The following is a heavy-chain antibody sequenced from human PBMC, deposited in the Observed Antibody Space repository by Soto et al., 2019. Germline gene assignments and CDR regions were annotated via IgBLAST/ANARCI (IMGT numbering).Heavy chain of an antibody. J-gene: IGHJ3*02. Sequence: SETLSLTFTVSGCSISSSNCYWGWIRKPPGKGLEWIGSIYYSGSTYYNPSLKSRVTISVDASKNRFSLKLSSVTASDTAVYYCARHPYSAPYIVLAPSSVVLHAFNIWGQGTMVTVSS. CDR3: ARHPYSAPYIVLAPSSVVLHAFNI. V-gene: IGHV4-39*01. D-gene: IGHD2-2*01. CDR2: IYYSGST. CDR1: GCSISSSNCY.